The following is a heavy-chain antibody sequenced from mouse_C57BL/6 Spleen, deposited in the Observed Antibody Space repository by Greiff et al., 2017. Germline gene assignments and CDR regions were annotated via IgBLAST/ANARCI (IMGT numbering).Heavy chain of an antibody. Sequence: QVQLKQSGAELAKPGASVKLSCKASGYTFTSYWMHWVKQRPGQGLEWIGYINPSSGYTKYNQKFKDKATLTADKSSSTAYMQLSSLTYEDSAVYYCAGDYDPYYFDDWGQGTTLTVSS. CDR3: AGDYDPYYFDD. D-gene: IGHD2-4*01. J-gene: IGHJ2*01. CDR1: GYTFTSYW. V-gene: IGHV1-7*01. CDR2: INPSSGYT.